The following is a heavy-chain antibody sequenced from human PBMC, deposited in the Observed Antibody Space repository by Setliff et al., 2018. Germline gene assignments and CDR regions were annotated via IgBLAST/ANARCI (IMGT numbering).Heavy chain of an antibody. D-gene: IGHD5-12*01. CDR3: ARYQAATMLNY. V-gene: IGHV4-39*01. J-gene: IGHJ4*02. Sequence: SETLSLTCTAPGDSFSSSSSYYWGWIRQPPGKGLEWIGTIFNSGSTFYSPSLKSRVTMSVDTSKNQLSLEVTSVTAADTAVYYSARYQAATMLNYWGQGTLVTVSS. CDR2: IFNSGST. CDR1: GDSFSSSSSYY.